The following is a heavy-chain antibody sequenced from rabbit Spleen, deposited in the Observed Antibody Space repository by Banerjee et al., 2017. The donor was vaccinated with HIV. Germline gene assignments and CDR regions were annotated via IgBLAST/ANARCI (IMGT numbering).Heavy chain of an antibody. CDR3: ASDIGIGSVSGYSDLGL. V-gene: IGHV1S40*01. Sequence: GSLYLCWVRQAPGKGLEWIACIYVIDSSGSTYYASWAKGRFTISKTSSTTVTLQMTSLTAADTATYFCASDIGIGSVSGYSDLGLWGQGTLVTVS. CDR1: GSLY. D-gene: IGHD1-1*01. CDR2: IYVIDSSGST. J-gene: IGHJ4*01.